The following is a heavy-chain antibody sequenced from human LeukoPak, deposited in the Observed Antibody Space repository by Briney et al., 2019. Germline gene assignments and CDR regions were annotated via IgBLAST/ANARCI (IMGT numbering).Heavy chain of an antibody. Sequence: PWETLSLTCTVSGGFISSYYWSWIRQPPGKGLEWIGYIYYSGSTNYNPSLKSRVTISVDTSKNQFSLKLSSVTAADTAVYYCARDNPRGAGTDYWGQGTLVTVSS. CDR1: GGFISSYY. J-gene: IGHJ4*02. D-gene: IGHD6-19*01. V-gene: IGHV4-59*01. CDR2: IYYSGST. CDR3: ARDNPRGAGTDY.